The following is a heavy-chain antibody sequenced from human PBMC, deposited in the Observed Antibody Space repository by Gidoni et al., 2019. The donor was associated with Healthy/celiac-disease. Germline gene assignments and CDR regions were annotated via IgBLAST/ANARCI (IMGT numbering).Heavy chain of an antibody. D-gene: IGHD3-3*01. CDR1: GFTFDDYA. Sequence: EVQLVESGGGLVQPGRSLRLSCAASGFTFDDYAMHWVRQAPGKGLQWVSGISWNSGSIGYADSVKGRFTISRDNARNSLYLQINSLRAEDMAFYYCAKALSYDFSSSYFDYWGQGTLVTVSS. CDR3: AKALSYDFSSSYFDY. J-gene: IGHJ4*02. CDR2: ISWNSGSI. V-gene: IGHV3-9*03.